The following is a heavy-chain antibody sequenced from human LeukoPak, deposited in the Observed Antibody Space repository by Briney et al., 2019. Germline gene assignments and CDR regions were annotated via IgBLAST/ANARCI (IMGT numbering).Heavy chain of an antibody. J-gene: IGHJ6*03. CDR1: GYSISSGYS. D-gene: IGHD5-18*01. CDR2: IYYSGDT. Sequence: SETLSLTCSVSGYSISSGYSWGWIRQPPGKGLELIGHIYYSGDTYYNPSLKSRVTISLQPSKNQVSLKVNSVTAADTAVYFCARVKVNTAMALQYYHYYMDVWGKGTTVIVSS. CDR3: ARVKVNTAMALQYYHYYMDV. V-gene: IGHV4-38-2*02.